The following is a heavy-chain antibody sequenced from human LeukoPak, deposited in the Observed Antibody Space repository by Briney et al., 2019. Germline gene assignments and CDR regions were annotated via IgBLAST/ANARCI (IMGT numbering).Heavy chain of an antibody. CDR1: GFTFSSYS. V-gene: IGHV3-74*01. CDR2: VNSEGIST. CDR3: VRAYHGVGDAFDI. D-gene: IGHD3-3*01. J-gene: IGHJ3*02. Sequence: GGSLRLSCAASGFTFSSYSMNWVRQAPGKGLVWVSRVNSEGISTDYADSVKGRFTISRDNAKNMLYLQMNSLRAEDTAVYYCVRAYHGVGDAFDIWGQGTMVTVSS.